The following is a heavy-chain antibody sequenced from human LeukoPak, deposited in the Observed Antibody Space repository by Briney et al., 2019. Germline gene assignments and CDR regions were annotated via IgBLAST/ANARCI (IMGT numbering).Heavy chain of an antibody. V-gene: IGHV4-39*01. CDR1: GGSISSSSYY. D-gene: IGHD5-12*01. CDR2: IYYSGST. CDR3: ASGVQPSGYDYGRVDY. Sequence: KPSETLSLTCTVSGGSISSSSYYWGWIRQPPGKGLEWIGSIYYSGSTYYNPSLKSRVTISVDTSKNQFSLKLSSVTAADTAVYYCASGVQPSGYDYGRVDYWGQGTLVTVSS. J-gene: IGHJ4*02.